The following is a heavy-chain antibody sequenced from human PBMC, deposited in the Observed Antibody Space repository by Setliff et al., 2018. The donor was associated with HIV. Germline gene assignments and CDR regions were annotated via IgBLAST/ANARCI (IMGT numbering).Heavy chain of an antibody. Sequence: GGSLRLSCATYGFTFSSYEMNWVRQVPGKGLEWVSYISSSGNTIYYADSVKGRFTISRDNAKNSLYLQVNNLRAEDTAVYYCARVADGYNSYFDYWGQGTVVTVSS. V-gene: IGHV3-48*03. CDR1: GFTFSSYE. CDR2: ISSSGNTI. J-gene: IGHJ4*02. CDR3: ARVADGYNSYFDY. D-gene: IGHD5-18*01.